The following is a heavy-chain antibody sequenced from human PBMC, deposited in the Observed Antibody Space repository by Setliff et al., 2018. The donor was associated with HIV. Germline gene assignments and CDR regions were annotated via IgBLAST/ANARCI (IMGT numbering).Heavy chain of an antibody. CDR2: IYASWST. D-gene: IGHD4-17*01. CDR3: ARGNSRRLRVHYYYYYMDV. V-gene: IGHV4-61*09. J-gene: IGHJ6*03. Sequence: PSETLSLTCTVSGGSISSGSYYWSWIRQPAGKGLEWIGHIYASWSTNHNPSLKSRVTISVNTSENPFSLKLSSVTAADTAVYYCARGNSRRLRVHYYYYYMDVWGRGTTVTVSS. CDR1: GGSISSGSYY.